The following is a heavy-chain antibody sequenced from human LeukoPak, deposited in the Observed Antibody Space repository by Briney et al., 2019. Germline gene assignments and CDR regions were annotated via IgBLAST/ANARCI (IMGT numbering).Heavy chain of an antibody. V-gene: IGHV4-34*01. CDR2: INHSGST. J-gene: IGHJ4*02. CDR3: AGTSGYYYSYYFDY. D-gene: IGHD3-22*01. CDR1: GGSFSGYY. Sequence: SETLSLTCAVYGGSFSGYYWSWIPQPPGKGLEWIGEINHSGSTNYNPSLKSRVTISVDTSKNQFSLKLSSVTAADTAVYYCAGTSGYYYSYYFDYWGQGTLVTVSS.